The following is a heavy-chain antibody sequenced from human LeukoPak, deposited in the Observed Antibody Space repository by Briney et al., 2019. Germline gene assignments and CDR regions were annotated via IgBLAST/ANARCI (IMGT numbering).Heavy chain of an antibody. Sequence: PSETLSLTCTVSGGSISSYYWSWIRQPPGKGLEWIGYIYYSGSTNYNPSLKSRVTISVDTSKNQFSLKLSSVTAADTAVYYCARLRGTGRDLFDYWGQGTLVTVSS. J-gene: IGHJ4*02. CDR3: ARLRGTGRDLFDY. CDR1: GGSISSYY. V-gene: IGHV4-59*08. CDR2: IYYSGST. D-gene: IGHD3/OR15-3a*01.